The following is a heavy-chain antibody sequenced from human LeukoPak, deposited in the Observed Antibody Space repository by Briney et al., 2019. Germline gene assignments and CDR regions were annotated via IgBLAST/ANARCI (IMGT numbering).Heavy chain of an antibody. CDR2: INPNSGGT. D-gene: IGHD2-8*02. J-gene: IGHJ4*02. Sequence: GASVKVSCKASVYTFTGYYMHWVRQAPGQGLEWMGWINPNSGGTNYAQKFQGRVTMTRDTSISTAYMELSRLRSDDTAVYYCASTGYCTGGVCYHPFDYWGQGTLVTVSS. CDR1: VYTFTGYY. CDR3: ASTGYCTGGVCYHPFDY. V-gene: IGHV1-2*02.